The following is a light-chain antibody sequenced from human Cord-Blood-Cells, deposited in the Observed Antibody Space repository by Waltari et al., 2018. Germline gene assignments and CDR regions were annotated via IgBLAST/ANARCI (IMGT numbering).Light chain of an antibody. J-gene: IGKJ5*01. V-gene: IGKV3-11*01. CDR3: QQRSNWPPPT. CDR1: QSVSSY. CDR2: DAS. Sequence: EIVLTQSPATLSLSPGERATLSCRASQSVSSYLAWYQQKPGQAPRLLIYDASNRATGIPARFSGSGSGTDFTLTISSLEPEDFAVDYCQQRSNWPPPTFGQGTRLEIK.